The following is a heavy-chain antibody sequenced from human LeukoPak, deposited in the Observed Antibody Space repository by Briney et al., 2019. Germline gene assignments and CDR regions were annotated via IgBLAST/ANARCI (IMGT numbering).Heavy chain of an antibody. D-gene: IGHD3-9*01. V-gene: IGHV1-18*01. CDR1: GYTFTSYG. CDR2: ISAYNGNT. Sequence: ASVKVSCKASGYTFTSYGISWVRHAPGQGLEWMGWISAYNGNTNYAQKLQGRVTMTTDTSTSTAYMEMRSLRSDDTAVYCCARSYYDILTGYSRQYYFDYWGQGTLVTVSS. CDR3: ARSYYDILTGYSRQYYFDY. J-gene: IGHJ4*02.